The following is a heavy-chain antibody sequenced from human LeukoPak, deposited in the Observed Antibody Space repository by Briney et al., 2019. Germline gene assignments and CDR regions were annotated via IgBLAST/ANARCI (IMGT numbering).Heavy chain of an antibody. CDR2: IYTSGAA. V-gene: IGHV4-4*09. CDR3: ARLFRVGSTQTTYFYYYYMDV. J-gene: IGHJ6*03. D-gene: IGHD1-26*01. CDR1: GGSMSSYY. Sequence: PSETLSLTCTVSGGSMSSYYWIWIRHLPGKGLEWIGYIYTSGAANYNPSLKSRVTISVATSKNQFSLNLRSVTAADTAVYYCARLFRVGSTQTTYFYYYYMDVWGKGTTVTVSS.